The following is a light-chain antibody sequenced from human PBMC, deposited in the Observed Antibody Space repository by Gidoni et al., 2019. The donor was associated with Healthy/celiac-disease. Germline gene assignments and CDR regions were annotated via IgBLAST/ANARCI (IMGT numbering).Light chain of an antibody. CDR3: SSYTSSSTSVV. V-gene: IGLV2-14*03. CDR1: SSDVGGYNY. CDR2: DVS. J-gene: IGLJ2*01. Sequence: QSALPQPASVSGSPGQSITISCTGTSSDVGGYNYVSWYQQHPGKAPKPMIYDVSNRPSGVSNRFSGSKSGNTASLTISGLQAEDEADYYCSSYTSSSTSVVFGGGTKLTVL.